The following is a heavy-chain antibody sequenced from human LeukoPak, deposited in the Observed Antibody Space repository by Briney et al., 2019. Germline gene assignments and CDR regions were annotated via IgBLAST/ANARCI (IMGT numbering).Heavy chain of an antibody. D-gene: IGHD3-22*01. CDR2: ISGSAART. J-gene: IGHJ4*02. CDR3: ACAFGYYYDSSGYLPDY. Sequence: GGSLRLSCAPSGFTFSTYGMTWVRQAPGRGREWVSAISGSAARTFYADSVKGRFTISRDNSKTTLSLQMNSLRAEDTAVYYCACAFGYYYDSSGYLPDYWGQGTLVTVSS. CDR1: GFTFSTYG. V-gene: IGHV3-23*01.